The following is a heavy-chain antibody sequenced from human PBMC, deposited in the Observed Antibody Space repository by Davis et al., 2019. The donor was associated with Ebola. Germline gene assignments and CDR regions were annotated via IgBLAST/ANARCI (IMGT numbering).Heavy chain of an antibody. V-gene: IGHV3-23*01. D-gene: IGHD3-3*01. J-gene: IGHJ4*02. CDR2: ISGSGGST. CDR3: AKDLGTIFGAVPLGGY. CDR1: GFTFSSYA. Sequence: GGSLRLSCAASGFTFSSYAMSWVRQAPGKGLEWVSAISGSGGSTYYADSVKGRFTISRDNSKNTLYLQMNSLRAEDTAVYYCAKDLGTIFGAVPLGGYWGQGTLVTVSS.